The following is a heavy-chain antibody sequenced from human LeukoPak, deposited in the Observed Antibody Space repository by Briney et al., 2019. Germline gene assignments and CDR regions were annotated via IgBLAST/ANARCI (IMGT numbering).Heavy chain of an antibody. J-gene: IGHJ4*02. D-gene: IGHD3-10*01. CDR1: GFTFSSYE. CDR3: TTYGSGRKFDY. Sequence: GGSLRLSCAASGFTFSSYEMNWVRQIPGKGLEWVGRIESKTDGGTTDYAAPVKGRFTISRDDSTNTLYLQMNSLKSEDTAVYYCTTYGSGRKFDYWGQGILVTVSS. CDR2: IESKTDGGTT. V-gene: IGHV3-15*04.